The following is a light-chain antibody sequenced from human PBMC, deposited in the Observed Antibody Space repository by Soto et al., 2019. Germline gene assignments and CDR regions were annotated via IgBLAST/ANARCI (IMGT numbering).Light chain of an antibody. J-gene: IGLJ2*01. Sequence: QSALTQPPSASGSPGQSVTISCTGTSSDVGGYNYVSWCRQHPGKAPKLMIYEVSKRPSGVPDRFSGSKSGNTASLTVSGLQAEDEADYYCSSYAGSNNLIFGGGTKLTVL. CDR1: SSDVGGYNY. CDR3: SSYAGSNNLI. V-gene: IGLV2-8*01. CDR2: EVS.